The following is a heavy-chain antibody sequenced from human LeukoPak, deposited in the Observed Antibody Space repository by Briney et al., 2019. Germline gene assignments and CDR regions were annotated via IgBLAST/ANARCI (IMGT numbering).Heavy chain of an antibody. Sequence: SQTLSLTCTVSGGSISNYYWSWIRQPPGKGLEWIGYIYYTGSTNYNPSLKSRVTISVDTSKNQFSLSLNSVTAADTAEYYCARAPGSAYYPYYYMDVWGKGTTVTVSS. CDR1: GGSISNYY. CDR3: ARAPGSAYYPYYYMDV. D-gene: IGHD6-19*01. CDR2: IYYTGST. J-gene: IGHJ6*03. V-gene: IGHV4-59*01.